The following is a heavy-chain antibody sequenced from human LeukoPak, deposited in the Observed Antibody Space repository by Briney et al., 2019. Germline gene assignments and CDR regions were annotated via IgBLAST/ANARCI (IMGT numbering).Heavy chain of an antibody. Sequence: PSQTLSPTRTVAGGSISSSSYYWDWLRHPPGKGLEWLSRIVYTESIYYNPSLKSRVTISVDTSKNQFSLKLSSVTAADTAVYYCARRRGFYYDSSGKDYYYYYMDVLGKGTTVTVSS. CDR2: IVYTESI. D-gene: IGHD3-22*01. CDR3: ARRRGFYYDSSGKDYYYYYMDV. J-gene: IGHJ6*03. V-gene: IGHV4-39*01. CDR1: GGSISSSSYY.